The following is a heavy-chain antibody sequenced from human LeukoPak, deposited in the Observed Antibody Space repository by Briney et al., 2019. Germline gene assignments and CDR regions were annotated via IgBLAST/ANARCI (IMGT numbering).Heavy chain of an antibody. J-gene: IGHJ4*02. CDR2: ITPIFGTA. CDR3: ASSTTVTTSFLDY. CDR1: GYTVTSYG. Sequence: SVKVSCEASGYTVTSYGISWVRQAPGQGLEWMGGITPIFGTANYAQKFQGRVTITTDESTSTAYMELSSLRSEDTAVYYCASSTTVTTSFLDYWGQGTLVTVSS. D-gene: IGHD4-11*01. V-gene: IGHV1-69*05.